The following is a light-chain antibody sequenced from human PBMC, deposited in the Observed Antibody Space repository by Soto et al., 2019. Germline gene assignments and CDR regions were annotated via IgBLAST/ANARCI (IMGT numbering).Light chain of an antibody. V-gene: IGKV1-5*03. CDR3: QEYNAYPIT. CDR2: KAS. J-gene: IGKJ5*01. Sequence: DIQMFQSPSTLSASVGDRVTITCRASQSISSWLAWYQQKPGKAPKLLIYKASTLETGVPSRFSGSGSGTEFTLSISSLQPDDFGTYYCQEYNAYPITFGQGTRLEIK. CDR1: QSISSW.